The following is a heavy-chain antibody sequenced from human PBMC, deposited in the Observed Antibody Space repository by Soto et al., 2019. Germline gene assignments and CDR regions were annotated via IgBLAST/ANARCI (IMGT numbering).Heavy chain of an antibody. V-gene: IGHV3-53*01. CDR3: AKDFKGVYYYASSGYPDY. Sequence: HPGGSLRLSCAASGFTVSSNYMSWVRQAPGKGLEWVSVIYSGGSTYYADSVKGRFTISRDNSKNTLYLQMNSLRAEDTAVYYCAKDFKGVYYYASSGYPDYWGQGTLVTVSS. J-gene: IGHJ4*02. CDR2: IYSGGST. D-gene: IGHD3-22*01. CDR1: GFTVSSNY.